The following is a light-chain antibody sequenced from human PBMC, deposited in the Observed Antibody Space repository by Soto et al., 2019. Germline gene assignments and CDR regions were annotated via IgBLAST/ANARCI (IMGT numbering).Light chain of an antibody. CDR2: EDL. CDR3: FSYASNRILV. V-gene: IGLV2-14*01. Sequence: QSALTQPDSVSGSPGQSITISCTGTSSDVGAYDYVSWYQQHTGTAPRLILYEDLRRPAGIDSRFSGSKSGNTASLTISGLRAEDEGNYHCFSYASNRILVFGGGTKLTVL. CDR1: SSDVGAYDY. J-gene: IGLJ2*01.